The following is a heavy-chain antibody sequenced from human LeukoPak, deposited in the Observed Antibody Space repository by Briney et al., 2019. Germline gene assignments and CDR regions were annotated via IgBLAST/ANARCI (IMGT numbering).Heavy chain of an antibody. J-gene: IGHJ5*02. Sequence: GGSLRLSCGASGFTVSSNYMSWVRQAPGKGLEWVSVIYSGGSTYYADSVKGRFTISRHNSKNTLYLQMNSLRAEDTAVYYCAGVGGAKGYNWFDPWGQGTLVTVSS. D-gene: IGHD3-10*01. CDR3: AGVGGAKGYNWFDP. CDR1: GFTVSSNY. V-gene: IGHV3-53*04. CDR2: IYSGGST.